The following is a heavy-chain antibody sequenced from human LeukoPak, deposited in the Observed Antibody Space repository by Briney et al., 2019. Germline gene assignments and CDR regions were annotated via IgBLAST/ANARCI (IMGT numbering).Heavy chain of an antibody. D-gene: IGHD4-23*01. CDR2: ITSSGTTM. CDR3: ARESDFNGNFDAFDI. CDR1: GFTFSNYE. V-gene: IGHV3-48*03. Sequence: GGSLRLSCAASGFTFSNYEMNWVRQAPGKGVEWVPYITSSGTTMYYADSVKGRFTISRDNAKNSLYLQMISLRVEDTAVYYCARESDFNGNFDAFDIWGQGTVVTVSS. J-gene: IGHJ3*02.